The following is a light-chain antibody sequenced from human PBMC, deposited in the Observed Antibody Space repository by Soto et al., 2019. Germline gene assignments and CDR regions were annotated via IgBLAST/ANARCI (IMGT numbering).Light chain of an antibody. J-gene: IGKJ3*01. V-gene: IGKV3-15*01. CDR1: QSVSSN. Sequence: EIVMTQSPATLSVSPGERATLSCRASQSVSSNLAWYQQRPGQAPRLLIYGASTRATGIAARFSGSGSGTEFTLTISSLQSEDFAVYYCQQYNNWPRTFGAGTKVDIK. CDR3: QQYNNWPRT. CDR2: GAS.